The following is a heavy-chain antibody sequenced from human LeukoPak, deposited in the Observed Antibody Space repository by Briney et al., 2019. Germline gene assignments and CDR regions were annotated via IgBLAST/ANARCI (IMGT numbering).Heavy chain of an antibody. V-gene: IGHV3-53*01. Sequence: GGSLRLSCAASGFTVTNTYMSWVRQAPGKGLEWVSVIYSGGSTYYADSVKGRFTISRDNSKNTLYLQMNSLRAEDTAVYYCARGSKYYFDYWGQGTLVTVSS. J-gene: IGHJ4*02. CDR2: IYSGGST. CDR1: GFTVTNTY. CDR3: ARGSKYYFDY.